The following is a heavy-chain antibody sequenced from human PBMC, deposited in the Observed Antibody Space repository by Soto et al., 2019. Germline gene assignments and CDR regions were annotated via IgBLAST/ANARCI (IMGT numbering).Heavy chain of an antibody. D-gene: IGHD6-6*01. J-gene: IGHJ4*02. CDR2: IIPVLGAA. V-gene: IGHV1-69*08. Sequence: QVHLVQSGAEVKKPGSSVKVSCKTSGGTISTYVINWVRQAPGQGLEWMGRIIPVLGAADYAQKFQDRLTITADKSTSTAYMELSSLRSDDTAVYYCARGGQQVVSFDYWGQGTLVAVSS. CDR3: ARGGQQVVSFDY. CDR1: GGTISTYV.